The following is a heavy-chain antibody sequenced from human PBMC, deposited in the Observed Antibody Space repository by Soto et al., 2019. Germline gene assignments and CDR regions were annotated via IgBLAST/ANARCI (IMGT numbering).Heavy chain of an antibody. V-gene: IGHV3-73*01. Sequence: GGSLRLSCAASGFTFSISAISWVRQAPGKGLEWVGRIRSKGNSYATAYAASVKGRLTISRDDSRNTAYLQMNSLQTEDTAVYYCTVRFCSGGTCYADYWGHGTLVTVSS. D-gene: IGHD2-15*01. J-gene: IGHJ4*01. CDR3: TVRFCSGGTCYADY. CDR1: GFTFSISA. CDR2: IRSKGNSYAT.